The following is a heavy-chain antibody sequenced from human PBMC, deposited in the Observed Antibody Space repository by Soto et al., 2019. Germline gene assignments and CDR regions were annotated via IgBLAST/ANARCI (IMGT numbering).Heavy chain of an antibody. J-gene: IGHJ4*02. CDR3: ARGGIAAAAPPDY. V-gene: IGHV4-31*03. CDR1: GGSISSGGYY. CDR2: IYYSGST. Sequence: QVQLQESGPGLVKPSQTLSLTCTVSGGSISSGGYYWSWIRQHPGKGLEWIGYIYYSGSTYYNPSLKSRVTISVDTSKNQFSLKQSSVTAADTAVYYCARGGIAAAAPPDYWGQGTLVTVSS. D-gene: IGHD6-13*01.